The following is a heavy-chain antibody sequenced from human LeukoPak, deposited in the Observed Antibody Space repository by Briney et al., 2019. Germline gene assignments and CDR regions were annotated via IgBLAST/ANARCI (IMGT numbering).Heavy chain of an antibody. Sequence: GGSLRLSCAASGFTFSSYGMHWVRQAPGKGLEWVAVIWYDGSNKYYADSVKGRFTISRDNSKNTLYLQMNSLRAEDTAVYYCAKDPPLGYCSSTSCSSMAWGQGTLVTVSS. CDR3: AKDPPLGYCSSTSCSSMA. CDR2: IWYDGSNK. J-gene: IGHJ5*02. CDR1: GFTFSSYG. D-gene: IGHD2-2*01. V-gene: IGHV3-30*02.